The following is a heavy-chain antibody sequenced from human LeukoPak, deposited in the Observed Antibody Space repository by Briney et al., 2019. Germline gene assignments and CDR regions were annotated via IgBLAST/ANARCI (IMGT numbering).Heavy chain of an antibody. CDR1: GFSLSTSGMC. Sequence: ESGPTLVKPTQTLTLTCTFSGFSLSTSGMCVNWIRQPPGKALEWLGRIDWDDDKYYSTSLKTRLTISKDNSKNQVVLTMTNMDPVDTATYYCARIRAGPDYFDDWGQGTLVTVSS. J-gene: IGHJ4*02. CDR2: IDWDDDK. V-gene: IGHV2-70*11. D-gene: IGHD3-10*01. CDR3: ARIRAGPDYFDD.